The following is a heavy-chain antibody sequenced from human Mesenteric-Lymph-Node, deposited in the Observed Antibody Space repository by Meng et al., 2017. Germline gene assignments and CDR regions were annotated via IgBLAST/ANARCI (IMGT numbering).Heavy chain of an antibody. J-gene: IGHJ4*02. CDR1: GGSISSYY. CDR3: ARGHIVVVVAATFFDY. D-gene: IGHD2-15*01. Sequence: SETLSLTCTVSGGSISSYYWSWIRQPAGKGLEWIGSIYHSGSTYYNPSLKSRVTISVDTSKNQFSLKLSSVTAADTAVYYCARGHIVVVVAATFFDYWGQGTLVTVSS. V-gene: IGHV4-4*07. CDR2: IYHSGST.